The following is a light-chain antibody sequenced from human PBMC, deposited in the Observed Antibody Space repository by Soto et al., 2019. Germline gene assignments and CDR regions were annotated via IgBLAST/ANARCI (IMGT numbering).Light chain of an antibody. CDR1: ESVGRH. V-gene: IGKV3-15*01. CDR2: DAS. Sequence: EVVVTQSPATLSLSPGERATLSCRASESVGRHLAWYHQKPGQAPKLLIFDASTRATGVPARFSGSGSGTEFTLTVSSLQSEDIAVYYCQHCQPYGDSPPLTFGGGTKVDIK. J-gene: IGKJ4*01. CDR3: QHCQPYGDSPPLT.